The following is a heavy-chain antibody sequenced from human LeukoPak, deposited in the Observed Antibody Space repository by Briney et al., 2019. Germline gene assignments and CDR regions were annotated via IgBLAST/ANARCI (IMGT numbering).Heavy chain of an antibody. CDR3: ARVLCVSNGICYAFDI. Sequence: SETLSLTCTVSGTFISPYHWSWFRQSAGQGLEWIGLMYSSGSSNYSPSLKSRLTISPDNSKNQFSLRLSSVTAADTAVYYCARVLCVSNGICYAFDIWGQGTTVIVSS. J-gene: IGHJ3*02. CDR2: MYSSGSS. V-gene: IGHV4-4*07. D-gene: IGHD2-8*01. CDR1: GTFISPYH.